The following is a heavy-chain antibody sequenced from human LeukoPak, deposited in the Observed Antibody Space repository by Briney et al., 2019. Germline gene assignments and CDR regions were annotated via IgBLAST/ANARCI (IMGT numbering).Heavy chain of an antibody. CDR2: NNPNSGGT. Sequence: ASVKVSCKASGYTFTGYYMDWVRQAPGQGLEWMGWNNPNSGGTNYAQKFQGRVTMTRDTSISTAYMELSRLRSDDTAVYYCARGTDINSVYDIRGFDYWGQGTLVTVSS. V-gene: IGHV1-2*02. J-gene: IGHJ4*02. D-gene: IGHD5/OR15-5a*01. CDR3: ARGTDINSVYDIRGFDY. CDR1: GYTFTGYY.